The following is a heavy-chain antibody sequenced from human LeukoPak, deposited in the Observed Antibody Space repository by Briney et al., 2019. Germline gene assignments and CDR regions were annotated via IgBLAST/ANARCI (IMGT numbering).Heavy chain of an antibody. J-gene: IGHJ4*02. V-gene: IGHV3-9*03. CDR2: ISWNSGSI. D-gene: IGHD6-13*01. CDR3: AKGGSSWPEPYFDY. Sequence: GGSLRLSCAASGFTFSSYDMHWVRQAPGKGLEWVSDISWNSGSIGYADSVKGRFTISRDNAKNSLYLQMNSLRAEDMALYYCAKGGSSWPEPYFDYWGQGTLVTVSS. CDR1: GFTFSSYD.